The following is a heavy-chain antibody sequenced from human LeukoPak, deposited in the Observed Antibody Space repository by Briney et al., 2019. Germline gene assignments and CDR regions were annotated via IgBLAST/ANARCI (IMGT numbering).Heavy chain of an antibody. CDR1: GDSINSGNYY. D-gene: IGHD2-2*02. CDR3: AGTTAVGYCSSTSCYKRPFDY. V-gene: IGHV4-61*10. Sequence: SSQTLSLTCTVSGDSINSGNYYWSWIRQAAGKGLEWIGYIYYSGSTNYNPSLKSRVTISVDTSKNQFSLKLSSVTAADTAVYYCAGTTAVGYCSSTSCYKRPFDYWGQGTLVTVSS. CDR2: IYYSGST. J-gene: IGHJ4*02.